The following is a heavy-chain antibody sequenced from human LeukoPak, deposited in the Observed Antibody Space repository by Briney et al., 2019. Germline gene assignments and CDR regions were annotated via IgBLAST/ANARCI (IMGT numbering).Heavy chain of an antibody. CDR3: ARDTSPSSGSTYFDAFDM. CDR1: GFTFSTYA. CDR2: ISGSGGST. V-gene: IGHV3-23*01. Sequence: GGSLRLSCAASGFTFSTYAMSWVRQAPGKGLEWVSVISGSGGSTYHADSVKGRFTISRDNTKLFLQMNSLRVEDTARYYCARDTSPSSGSTYFDAFDMWGQGTMVSVSS. D-gene: IGHD1-1*01. J-gene: IGHJ3*02.